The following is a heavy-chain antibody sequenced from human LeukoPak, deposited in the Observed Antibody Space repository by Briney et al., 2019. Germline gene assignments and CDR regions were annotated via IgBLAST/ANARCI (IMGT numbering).Heavy chain of an antibody. CDR1: GYTFTGYY. CDR2: INPNSGGT. Sequence: ASVKVSCKASGYTFTGYYMHWVRRAPGQGLEWMGRINPNSGGTNYAQKFQGRVTMTRDTSISTAYMELSRLRSDDTAVYYCGRNYVTATLVDFDYWGQGTLVTVSS. J-gene: IGHJ4*02. D-gene: IGHD2-21*02. V-gene: IGHV1-2*06. CDR3: GRNYVTATLVDFDY.